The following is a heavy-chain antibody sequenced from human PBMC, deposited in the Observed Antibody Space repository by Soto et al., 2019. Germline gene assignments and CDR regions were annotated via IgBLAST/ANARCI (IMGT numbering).Heavy chain of an antibody. Sequence: EVQLLESGGGLVRPGGSLRLSCAASGFTFSRYSMNWVRQAPGKGLEWVSSISSTTNYIYYADSMKGRFTVSRDNAKNSVYLDMNSLSAEDTAVYYCARESEDRTSNFDYWGQGTLVTVSS. J-gene: IGHJ4*02. CDR2: ISSTTNYI. CDR1: GFTFSRYS. CDR3: ARESEDRTSNFDY. V-gene: IGHV3-21*01.